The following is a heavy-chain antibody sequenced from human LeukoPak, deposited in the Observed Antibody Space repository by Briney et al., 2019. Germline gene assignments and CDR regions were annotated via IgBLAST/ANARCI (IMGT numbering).Heavy chain of an antibody. Sequence: SETLSLTCAVYGGSFSGYYWSWIRQPPGKGLEWIGEINHSGSTNYNPSLKSRVTISVDTSKNQFSLKLSSVTAADTAVYYCARMGRYYDSSGSPRPFDYWGQGTLVTVSS. D-gene: IGHD3-22*01. CDR1: GGSFSGYY. J-gene: IGHJ4*02. CDR2: INHSGST. V-gene: IGHV4-34*01. CDR3: ARMGRYYDSSGSPRPFDY.